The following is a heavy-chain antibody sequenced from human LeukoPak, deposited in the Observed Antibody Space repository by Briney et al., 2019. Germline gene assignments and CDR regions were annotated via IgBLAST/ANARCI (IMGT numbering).Heavy chain of an antibody. CDR2: ISVGGSDE. D-gene: IGHD6-19*01. CDR1: GFSFRTYE. J-gene: IGHJ5*02. V-gene: IGHV3-48*03. Sequence: GGSLRLPCVASGFSFRTYEMNWVRQAPGKGLEWISYISVGGSDEDYAESVKGRFSISRDNAKNSLFLQMNSLRVEDTAVYYCARDVGFNNGWPAWGQGTLVTVSS. CDR3: ARDVGFNNGWPA.